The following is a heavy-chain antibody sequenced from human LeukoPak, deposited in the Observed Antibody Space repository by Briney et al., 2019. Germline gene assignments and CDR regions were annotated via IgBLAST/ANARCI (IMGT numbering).Heavy chain of an antibody. CDR3: ARPSQEYYYDSSGYSTDY. J-gene: IGHJ4*02. CDR2: IYYSGST. Sequence: SETLSLTCSVSGYSISSGYYWGWIRQPPGKGLEWIGSIYYSGSTYYNPSLKSRVTISVDTSKNQFSLKLSSVTAADTAVYYCARPSQEYYYDSSGYSTDYWGQGTLVTVSS. D-gene: IGHD3-22*01. V-gene: IGHV4-38-2*02. CDR1: GYSISSGYY.